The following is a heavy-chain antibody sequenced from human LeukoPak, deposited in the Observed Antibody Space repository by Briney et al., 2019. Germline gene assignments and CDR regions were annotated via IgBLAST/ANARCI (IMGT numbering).Heavy chain of an antibody. Sequence: PSETLSLTCTVSGGSISSYYWSWIRQPPGKGLEWIGYIYYSGSTNYNPSLKSRVTISVDTSKNQFSLKLSSVTAADTAVYYCARVMLTGYSPGQYYFDYWGQGTLVTVSS. V-gene: IGHV4-59*01. CDR1: GGSISSYY. CDR2: IYYSGST. J-gene: IGHJ4*02. CDR3: ARVMLTGYSPGQYYFDY. D-gene: IGHD3-9*01.